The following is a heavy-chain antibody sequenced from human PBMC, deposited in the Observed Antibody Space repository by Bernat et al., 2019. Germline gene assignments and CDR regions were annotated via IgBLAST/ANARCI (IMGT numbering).Heavy chain of an antibody. D-gene: IGHD3-22*01. Sequence: EVQLLESGGGFVQPGGSLRLSCTASGFTFSSYAMSWVHQAPGKGLEWFSIISAGGSSTFYSDSVKGRFTISRDNSKNTLYLQMNSLRAGDTAVYYCTKNRGTSSGSSDYWGQGSLVTVSS. J-gene: IGHJ4*02. V-gene: IGHV3-23*01. CDR3: TKNRGTSSGSSDY. CDR1: GFTFSSYA. CDR2: ISAGGSST.